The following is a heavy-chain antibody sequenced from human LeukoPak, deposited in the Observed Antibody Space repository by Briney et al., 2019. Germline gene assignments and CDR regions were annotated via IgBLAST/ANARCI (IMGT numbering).Heavy chain of an antibody. Sequence: SETLSLTCTVSGGSISSYYWSWIRQPPGKGLDWIGYIYYSGSTNYNPSLKSRVTISVDTSKNQFSLKLSSVTAADTAVYYCARVSGFWSGYPNWFDPWDQGTLVTVSS. CDR1: GGSISSYY. D-gene: IGHD3-3*01. CDR3: ARVSGFWSGYPNWFDP. V-gene: IGHV4-59*01. CDR2: IYYSGST. J-gene: IGHJ5*02.